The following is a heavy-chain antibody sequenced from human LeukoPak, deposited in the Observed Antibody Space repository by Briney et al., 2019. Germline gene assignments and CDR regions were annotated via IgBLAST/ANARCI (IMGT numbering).Heavy chain of an antibody. Sequence: PSETLSLTCTVSGGSISSYYWSWIRQPPGKGLEWIGYIYYSGSTNYNPSLKSRVTISVDTSKNQFSLKLSPVTAADTAVYYCARVSLDYGDYQARFDPWGQGTLVTVSS. CDR1: GGSISSYY. J-gene: IGHJ5*02. V-gene: IGHV4-59*08. CDR3: ARVSLDYGDYQARFDP. CDR2: IYYSGST. D-gene: IGHD4-17*01.